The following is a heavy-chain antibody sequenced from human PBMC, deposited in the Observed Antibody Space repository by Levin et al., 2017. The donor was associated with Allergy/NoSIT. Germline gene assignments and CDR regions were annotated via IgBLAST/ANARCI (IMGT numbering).Heavy chain of an antibody. J-gene: IGHJ4*02. D-gene: IGHD6-13*01. V-gene: IGHV3-23*01. CDR1: GFSFSSFA. Sequence: GGSLRLSCAASGFSFSSFAMTWVRQAPGKGLECLLDIASSGVSTYSADSVKGRFTISRDNSKNTLYLQMHDLRVEDTAVYYCAKAAAGYYFDYWGQGTLATVSS. CDR3: AKAAAGYYFDY. CDR2: IASSGVST.